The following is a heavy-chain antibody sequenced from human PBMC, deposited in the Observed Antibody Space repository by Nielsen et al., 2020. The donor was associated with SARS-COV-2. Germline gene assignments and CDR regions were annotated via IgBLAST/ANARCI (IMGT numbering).Heavy chain of an antibody. D-gene: IGHD6-25*01. CDR2: IYYSGST. V-gene: IGHV4-30-4*07. J-gene: IGHJ3*02. Sequence: WIRQPPGKGLEWIGYIYYSGSTYYNPTLKSRVTISVDTSKYQFSLKLSSVTAADTEFSLKLSSVTAADTAVYYCARGLIAAIDAFDIWGQGTMVTVSS. CDR3: LSSVTAADTAVYYCARGLIAAIDAFDI.